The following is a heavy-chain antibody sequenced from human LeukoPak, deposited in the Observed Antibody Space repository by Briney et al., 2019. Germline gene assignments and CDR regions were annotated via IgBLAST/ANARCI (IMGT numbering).Heavy chain of an antibody. CDR1: GGSFSGYS. CDR2: IYHSGST. D-gene: IGHD3-3*01. J-gene: IGHJ4*02. Sequence: SETLSLTCAVYGGSFSGYSWSWIRQPPGKGLEWIGYIYHSGSTYYNPSLKSRVTISVDRSKNQFSLKLSSVTAADTAVYYCARADFWSGYYAFDYWGQGTLVTVSS. V-gene: IGHV4-30-2*01. CDR3: ARADFWSGYYAFDY.